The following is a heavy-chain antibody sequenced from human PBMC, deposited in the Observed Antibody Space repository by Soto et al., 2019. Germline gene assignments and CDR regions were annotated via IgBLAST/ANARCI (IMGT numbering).Heavy chain of an antibody. CDR3: AKRQGTGLAAKNFDF. Sequence: GGSLRLSCAASGFTFSSYAMSWVRQAPGKGLEWVSGISDGGDLIYYADSVKGRFSMSRDNSENMLYLQMTNLRAEDTAIYFCAKRQGTGLAAKNFDFWGQGTLVT. D-gene: IGHD2-15*01. CDR1: GFTFSSYA. J-gene: IGHJ4*02. CDR2: ISDGGDLI. V-gene: IGHV3-23*01.